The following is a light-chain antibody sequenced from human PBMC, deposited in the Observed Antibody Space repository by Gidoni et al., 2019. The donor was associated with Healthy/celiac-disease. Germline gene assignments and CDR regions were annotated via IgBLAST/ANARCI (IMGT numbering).Light chain of an antibody. CDR2: DAS. V-gene: IGKV1-33*01. Sequence: DIQMTQSPSSLSASVGDRVTITCQASQDISNYLNWYQQKPGKAPKLLIYDASNLETGVPSMFSGSGSGTDFTFTISSLQPEDIATYYCQHRWTFGQGTKLEIK. CDR1: QDISNY. CDR3: QHRWT. J-gene: IGKJ2*02.